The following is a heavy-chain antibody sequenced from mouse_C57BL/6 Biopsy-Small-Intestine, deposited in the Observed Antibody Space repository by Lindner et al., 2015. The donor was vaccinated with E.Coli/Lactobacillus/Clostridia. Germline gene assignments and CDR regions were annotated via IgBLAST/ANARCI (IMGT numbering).Heavy chain of an antibody. CDR2: IYPGDGNA. V-gene: IGHV1-80*01. CDR3: VRGERGDFDY. Sequence: VQLQESGAELVKPGASVKISCKASGYAFSGYWMNWVKQRPGKGLEWIGQIYPGDGNADYNGNFKGKATLTADKSSSTAYMQLSSLTSEDSAVYFCVRGERGDFDYWGQGTTLTVSS. CDR1: GYAFSGYW. J-gene: IGHJ2*01.